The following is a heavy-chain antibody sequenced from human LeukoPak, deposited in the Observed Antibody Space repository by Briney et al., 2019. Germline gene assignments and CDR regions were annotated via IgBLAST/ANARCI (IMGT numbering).Heavy chain of an antibody. CDR3: ARIDTAMVTDY. Sequence: SGGSLRLSCAASGFTFSDFYMSWIRQAPGKGLEWLSDISSSTDTNYADSVKGRFTISRDNAKNSLFLQLNSLRAEDTAVYYCARIDTAMVTDYWGQGTLVTVSS. D-gene: IGHD5-18*01. J-gene: IGHJ4*02. V-gene: IGHV3-11*06. CDR1: GFTFSDFY. CDR2: ISSSTDT.